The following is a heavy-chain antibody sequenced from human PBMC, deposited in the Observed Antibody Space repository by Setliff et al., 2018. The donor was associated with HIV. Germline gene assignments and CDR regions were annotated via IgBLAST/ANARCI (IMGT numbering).Heavy chain of an antibody. CDR1: GFTSTDAW. V-gene: IGHV3-15*01. CDR3: VTERGYTYGYGRRYAFDV. J-gene: IGHJ3*01. CDR2: IRSITDGATT. Sequence: GESLKISCAGSGFTSTDAWMTWVRQAPGKGLEWVGHIRSITDGATTAYDAPVKGRFTISRDDSKNTLYLQMTSLTAEDTATYYCVTERGYTYGYGRRYAFDVWGQGTMVTVSS. D-gene: IGHD5-18*01.